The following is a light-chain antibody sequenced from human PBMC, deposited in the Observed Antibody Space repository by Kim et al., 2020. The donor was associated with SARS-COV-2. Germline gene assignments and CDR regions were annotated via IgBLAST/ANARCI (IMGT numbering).Light chain of an antibody. CDR2: GNT. Sequence: VTISCNGSSSNIGAGYDVHWYQQFPGTAPNLLIYGNTNRPSGVPDRFSGSKSGTSASLAITGLQAEDEAEYYCQSYDSSLSGFVVFGGGTQLTVL. V-gene: IGLV1-40*01. CDR3: QSYDSSLSGFVV. J-gene: IGLJ2*01. CDR1: SSNIGAGYD.